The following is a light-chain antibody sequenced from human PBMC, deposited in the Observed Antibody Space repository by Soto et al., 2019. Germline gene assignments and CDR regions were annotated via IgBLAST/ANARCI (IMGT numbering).Light chain of an antibody. Sequence: QSALTQPPSASGSPGQSVTISCTGTSSDVGGYNYVSWYQQHPGKAPKLIIYEVSKRPSGVPDRFSGSKSGNTASLTVSGLQAEDEADYYCSSYAGSNKLGVFGGGTQLTVL. CDR1: SSDVGGYNY. CDR2: EVS. CDR3: SSYAGSNKLGV. J-gene: IGLJ2*01. V-gene: IGLV2-8*01.